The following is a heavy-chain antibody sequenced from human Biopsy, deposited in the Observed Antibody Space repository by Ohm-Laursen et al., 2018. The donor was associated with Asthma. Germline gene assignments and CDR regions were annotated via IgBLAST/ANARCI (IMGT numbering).Heavy chain of an antibody. D-gene: IGHD2-2*01. J-gene: IGHJ4*02. V-gene: IGHV1-69*13. CDR2: INSVFGTT. CDR3: ARKAGSCISRNCYSLDF. Sequence: VKISCKFLGGTFNTYVIGWVRQDPGQGLGWMGGINSVFGTTTYPQKFQDRVTVTADDSTSTVYMELSSLRSEDTAVYYCARKAGSCISRNCYSLDFWGQGTLVTVSS. CDR1: GGTFNTYV.